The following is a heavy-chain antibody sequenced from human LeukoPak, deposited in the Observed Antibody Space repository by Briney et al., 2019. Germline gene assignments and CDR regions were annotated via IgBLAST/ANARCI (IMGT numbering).Heavy chain of an antibody. D-gene: IGHD2-2*01. Sequence: SETLSLTCAVYGGSFSGYYWSWIRQPPGKGLEWIGEINHSGSTNYNPSLKSRVTISVDTSKNQFSLKLSSVTAAATAVYYCASLYCSSTSCYGDYFDYWGQGTLVTVSS. V-gene: IGHV4-34*01. J-gene: IGHJ4*02. CDR2: INHSGST. CDR1: GGSFSGYY. CDR3: ASLYCSSTSCYGDYFDY.